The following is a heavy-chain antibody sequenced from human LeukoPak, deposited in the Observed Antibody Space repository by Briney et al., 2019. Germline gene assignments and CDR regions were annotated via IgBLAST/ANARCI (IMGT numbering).Heavy chain of an antibody. V-gene: IGHV4-34*01. J-gene: IGHJ5*02. D-gene: IGHD6-6*01. CDR1: GGSFGGYY. Sequence: SETLSLTCAVYGGSFGGYYWSWIRQPPGKGLEWIGEINHSGSTNYNPSLKSRVAISVDTSKNQFSLKLSSVTAADTAVYYCARGPRAARPLPNWFDPWGQGTLVTVSS. CDR2: INHSGST. CDR3: ARGPRAARPLPNWFDP.